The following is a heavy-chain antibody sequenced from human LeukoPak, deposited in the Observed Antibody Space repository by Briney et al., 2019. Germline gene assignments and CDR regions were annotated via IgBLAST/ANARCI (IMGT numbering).Heavy chain of an antibody. V-gene: IGHV3-20*04. J-gene: IGHJ3*02. CDR3: ARGFTMDAFDI. CDR2: INWNGGST. D-gene: IGHD3-10*01. CDR1: GFTFSSYA. Sequence: PGGSLRLSCAASGFTFSSYAMSWVRQAPGKGLEWVSGINWNGGSTGYADSVKGRFTISRDNAKNSLYLQMNSLRAEDTALYYCARGFTMDAFDIWGQGTMVTVSS.